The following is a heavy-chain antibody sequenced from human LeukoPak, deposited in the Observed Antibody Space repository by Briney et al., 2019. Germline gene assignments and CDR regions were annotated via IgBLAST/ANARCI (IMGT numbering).Heavy chain of an antibody. CDR3: ARVPEPLYYFDY. CDR2: IYASDST. D-gene: IGHD1-14*01. CDR1: GGSIGNDDYF. J-gene: IGHJ4*02. Sequence: PSQTLSLTCTLSGGSIGNDDYFWSWIRQPAGKGLEWIGRIYASDSTNYNPSLKSRATISVDTSKKQFSLNLSSVTAADTAVYYCARVPEPLYYFDYWGQGTLVTVSS. V-gene: IGHV4-61*02.